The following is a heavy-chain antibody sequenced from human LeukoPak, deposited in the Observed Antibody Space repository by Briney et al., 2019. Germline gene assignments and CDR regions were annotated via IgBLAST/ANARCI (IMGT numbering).Heavy chain of an antibody. J-gene: IGHJ6*03. Sequence: GGSLRLSCAASGFTLSYNGMNWVRQAPGKGLEWVSFISRSSSTIYYADSVKGRFTISRDNSKNTLYLQMNSLRAEDTAVYYCAKVQSDIVVVPAARYYYYYYMDVWGKGTTVTISS. CDR3: AKVQSDIVVVPAARYYYYYYMDV. V-gene: IGHV3-48*01. CDR1: GFTLSYNG. CDR2: ISRSSSTI. D-gene: IGHD2-2*01.